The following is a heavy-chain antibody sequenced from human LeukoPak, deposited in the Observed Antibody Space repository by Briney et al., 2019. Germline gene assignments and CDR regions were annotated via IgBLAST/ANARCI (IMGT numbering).Heavy chain of an antibody. J-gene: IGHJ2*01. V-gene: IGHV1-46*03. CDR2: INPSGGST. CDR3: ARDRDSYGYGAHWYFDL. D-gene: IGHD5-18*01. CDR1: GYTFTSYY. Sequence: ASVKVSCKASGYTFTSYYMHWARQAPGQGLEWMGIINPSGGSTSYAQKFQGRVTMTRDTSTSTVYMELSSLRSEDTAVYYCARDRDSYGYGAHWYFDLWGRGTLVTVSS.